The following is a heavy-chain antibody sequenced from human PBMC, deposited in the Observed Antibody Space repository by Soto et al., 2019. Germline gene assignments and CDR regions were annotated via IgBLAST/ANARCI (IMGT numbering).Heavy chain of an antibody. V-gene: IGHV1-18*01. J-gene: IGHJ4*02. CDR3: ARDERYNWNDGRTAGHESRFDY. CDR2: ISAYNGNT. D-gene: IGHD1-1*01. CDR1: GYTFTSYG. Sequence: QVQLVQSGAEVKKPGASVKVSCKASGYTFTSYGISWVRQAPGQGLEWMGWISAYNGNTNYAQKLQGRVTMTTDTSTSTAYMELRSLRSDSTAVYYCARDERYNWNDGRTAGHESRFDYWGKGTLVTVSS.